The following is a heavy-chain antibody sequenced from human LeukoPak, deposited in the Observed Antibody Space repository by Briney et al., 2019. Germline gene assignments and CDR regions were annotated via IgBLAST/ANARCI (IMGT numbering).Heavy chain of an antibody. V-gene: IGHV3-23*01. CDR1: RITLSNYA. J-gene: IGHJ4*02. D-gene: IGHD3-22*01. Sequence: GGSLRLSCAVSRITLSNYAMSWVRQALGKGLEWVAGISGSGGGTHYADSVKGRFTISRDNPKNTLYLQMNNLRAGDTAVYFCAKRGVVIRVILVGFHKEAYYFDSWGQGALVTVSS. CDR2: ISGSGGGT. CDR3: AKRGVVIRVILVGFHKEAYYFDS.